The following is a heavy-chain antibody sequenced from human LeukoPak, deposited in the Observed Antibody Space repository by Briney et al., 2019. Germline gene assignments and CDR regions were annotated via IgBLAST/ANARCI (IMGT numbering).Heavy chain of an antibody. D-gene: IGHD3-3*01. J-gene: IGHJ6*02. CDR3: ARVRGQLRRNYGMDV. CDR2: INPKSGGT. V-gene: IGHV1-2*02. CDR1: GYTLSDYY. Sequence: GASVKVSCKASGYTLSDYYLHWVRQAPGQGLEWMGWINPKSGGTSYAQKFQGRVTMTSDTSNSTAYMELGSLRFDDTAVYYCARVRGQLRRNYGMDVWGQGTTVTVSS.